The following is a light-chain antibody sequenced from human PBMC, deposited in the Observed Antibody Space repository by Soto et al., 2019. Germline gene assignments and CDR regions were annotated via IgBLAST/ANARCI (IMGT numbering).Light chain of an antibody. V-gene: IGLV2-8*01. CDR1: SSDVGGHNS. CDR2: EVS. J-gene: IGLJ2*01. Sequence: QSVLTQPPSASGSPGQSVTISCTGTSSDVGGHNSVSWYQQHPGKAPKVMIYEVSKRPSGVPDRFSGSKSGNTASLTVSGLQAEDEADYYCSSYGGSTNLVFGGGTKLTVL. CDR3: SSYGGSTNLV.